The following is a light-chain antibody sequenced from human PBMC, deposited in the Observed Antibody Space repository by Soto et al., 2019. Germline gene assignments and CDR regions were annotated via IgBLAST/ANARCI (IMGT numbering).Light chain of an antibody. CDR1: SSDVGGCNY. CDR2: EVS. V-gene: IGLV2-14*01. CDR3: SSYTSSSTSPYV. Sequence: QSALTQPASVSGSPGQSITISCTGTSSDVGGCNYVSWYQQNPGKAPKLMIYEVSNRPSGVSNRFSGSKSSNTASLTISGLEAEDEADYYCSSYTSSSTSPYVFGTGTKLTVL. J-gene: IGLJ1*01.